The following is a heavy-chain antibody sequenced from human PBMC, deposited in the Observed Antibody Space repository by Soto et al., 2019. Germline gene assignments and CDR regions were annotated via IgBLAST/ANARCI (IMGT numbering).Heavy chain of an antibody. V-gene: IGHV1-46*01. CDR3: ARDKEDIVQMTSSSRYYYGMDV. J-gene: IGHJ6*02. CDR2: INPSGGST. CDR1: GYTFTSYY. Sequence: QVQLVQSGAEVKKPGASVKVSCKASGYTFTSYYMHWVRQAPGQGLEWMGIINPSGGSTSYAQKFQGRVTMTRDTSTSTVYMERSSLRSEDTAVYYCARDKEDIVQMTSSSRYYYGMDVWGQGTTVTVSS. D-gene: IGHD2-8*01.